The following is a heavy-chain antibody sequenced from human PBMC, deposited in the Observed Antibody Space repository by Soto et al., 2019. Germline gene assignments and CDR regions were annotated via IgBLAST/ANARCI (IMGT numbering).Heavy chain of an antibody. CDR1: GGTFSSYT. D-gene: IGHD3-16*02. J-gene: IGHJ3*02. V-gene: IGHV1-69*08. CDR3: ARDRGGANDYIWGSYRHDAFDI. CDR2: IIPILGIA. Sequence: QVQLVQSGAEVKKPGSSVKVSCKASGGTFSSYTISWVRQAPGQGLEWMGRIIPILGIANYAQKFQGRVTITPDKSTSTAYMELSSLRSEDTAVYYCARDRGGANDYIWGSYRHDAFDIWGQGTMVTVSS.